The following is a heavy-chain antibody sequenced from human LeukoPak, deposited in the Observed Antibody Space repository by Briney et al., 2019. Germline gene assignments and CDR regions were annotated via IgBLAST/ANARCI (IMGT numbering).Heavy chain of an antibody. Sequence: ASVKVSCKASGYTFTGYYMHWMRQAPGQGLEWMGWINPNSGGTNYAQKFQGRVTMTRDTSISTAYMELSRLRSDDTAVYYCARAPPHSGSYNPLNLPFDYWGQGTLVTVSS. CDR1: GYTFTGYY. CDR2: INPNSGGT. CDR3: ARAPPHSGSYNPLNLPFDY. V-gene: IGHV1-2*02. D-gene: IGHD1-26*01. J-gene: IGHJ4*02.